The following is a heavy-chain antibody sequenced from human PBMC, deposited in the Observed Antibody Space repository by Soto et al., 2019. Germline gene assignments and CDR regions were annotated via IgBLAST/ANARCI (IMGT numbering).Heavy chain of an antibody. CDR1: GFTFSSYA. Sequence: LRLSCAASGFTFSSYAMSWVRQAPGKGLEWVSAISGSGGSTYYADSVKGRFTISRDNSKNTLYLRMNSLRAEDTAVYYCAKDIPYSSGSDNWGQGTLVTVSS. CDR3: AKDIPYSSGSDN. CDR2: ISGSGGST. V-gene: IGHV3-23*01. D-gene: IGHD6-19*01. J-gene: IGHJ4*02.